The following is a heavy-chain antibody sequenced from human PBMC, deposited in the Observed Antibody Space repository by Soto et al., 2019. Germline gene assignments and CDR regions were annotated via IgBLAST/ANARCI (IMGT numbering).Heavy chain of an antibody. V-gene: IGHV4-30-4*01. Sequence: QVQLQESGPGLVKPSQTMYLTCTVSGGSISSGDSYWSWIRQPPGKALEWIVYIYYSGRTYYNPSLKSRVTISVDTSKHQFSLKLSSVTSADTAVYYCAREVVYYYYGMDVWGQGTTVTFAS. CDR3: AREVVYYYYGMDV. J-gene: IGHJ6*02. CDR1: GGSISSGDSY. CDR2: IYYSGRT.